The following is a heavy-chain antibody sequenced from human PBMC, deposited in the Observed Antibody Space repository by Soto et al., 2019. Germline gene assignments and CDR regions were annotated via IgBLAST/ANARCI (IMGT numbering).Heavy chain of an antibody. Sequence: PXVSLRLSCAASGFTFSTYSMNWVRQAPGKGLEWVSSISSTSDYIYYADSVKGRFTISRDNAKNSLYLQMSSLRAEDTAVYYCARGPTVVTHFDYWGQGTLVTVSS. CDR2: ISSTSDYI. CDR3: ARGPTVVTHFDY. D-gene: IGHD4-17*01. V-gene: IGHV3-21*01. J-gene: IGHJ4*02. CDR1: GFTFSTYS.